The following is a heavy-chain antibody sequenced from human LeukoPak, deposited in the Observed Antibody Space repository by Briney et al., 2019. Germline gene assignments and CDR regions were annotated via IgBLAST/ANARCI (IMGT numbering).Heavy chain of an antibody. Sequence: SETLSLTCAISGGSISSSNWWTWVRQPPGKGLEWVGEIYLRGNTNYNPSLESRVTISVDTSKNQFSLKLSSVTAADTAVYYCARVDFGGTFNYYYYYMDVWGKGTTVTVSS. V-gene: IGHV4-4*02. CDR1: GGSISSSNW. CDR2: IYLRGNT. CDR3: ARVDFGGTFNYYYYYMDV. D-gene: IGHD2-15*01. J-gene: IGHJ6*03.